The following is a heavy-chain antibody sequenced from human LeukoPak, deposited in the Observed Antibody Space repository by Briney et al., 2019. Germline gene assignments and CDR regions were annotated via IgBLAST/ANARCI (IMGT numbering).Heavy chain of an antibody. CDR3: ARDHDGKDY. CDR2: INQDGGDK. CDR1: GFTFSRYW. Sequence: PGGSLRLSCAASGFTFSRYWMSWVRQVPGKGLEWVANINQDGGDKYHADSVKGRFTISRDNAKNSLYLQMNSLRAEDTAVYYCARDHDGKDYWGQGTLVTVSS. J-gene: IGHJ4*02. V-gene: IGHV3-7*01.